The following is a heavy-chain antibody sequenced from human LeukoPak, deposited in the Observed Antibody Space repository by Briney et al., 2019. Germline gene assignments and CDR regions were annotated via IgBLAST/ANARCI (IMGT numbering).Heavy chain of an antibody. D-gene: IGHD5/OR15-5a*01. CDR1: GGSFSGYY. J-gene: IGHJ4*02. Sequence: SETLSLTCAVYGGSFSGYYWSWIRQPPGKGLEWIGEINHSGSTYYNPSLKSRVTISVDTSKNQFSLKLSSVTAADTAVYYCASPAHTRVSSFDYWGQGTLVTVSS. V-gene: IGHV4-34*01. CDR3: ASPAHTRVSSFDY. CDR2: INHSGST.